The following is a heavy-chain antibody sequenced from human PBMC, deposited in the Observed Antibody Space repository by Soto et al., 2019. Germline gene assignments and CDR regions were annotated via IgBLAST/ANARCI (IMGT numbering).Heavy chain of an antibody. V-gene: IGHV3-30*18. CDR3: AKDLSITMVRGVIGPKSYYYYGMDV. CDR2: ISYDGSNK. Sequence: LRLSCAASGFTFSSYGMHWVRQAPGKGLEWVPVISYDGSNKYYADSVKGRFTISRDNSKNTLYLQMNSLRAEDTAVYYCAKDLSITMVRGVIGPKSYYYYGMDVWGQGTTVTVSS. J-gene: IGHJ6*02. D-gene: IGHD3-10*01. CDR1: GFTFSSYG.